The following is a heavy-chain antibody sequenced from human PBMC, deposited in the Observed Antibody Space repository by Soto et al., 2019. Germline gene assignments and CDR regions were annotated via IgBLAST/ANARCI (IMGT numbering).Heavy chain of an antibody. CDR2: VIPIQGKA. CDR1: GDSLTSYM. CDR3: AKSLVFGTRASMDV. D-gene: IGHD3-3*01. Sequence: QVQLVQSGAEVKKPGSSVRVSCEVSGDSLTSYMFTWVRQAPGQGLEWMGRVIPIQGKADYALKIQDRVTISADKSTNTVYRELRSLRPEDTAVYYCAKSLVFGTRASMDVWGEGTTVTVSS. J-gene: IGHJ6*03. V-gene: IGHV1-69*02.